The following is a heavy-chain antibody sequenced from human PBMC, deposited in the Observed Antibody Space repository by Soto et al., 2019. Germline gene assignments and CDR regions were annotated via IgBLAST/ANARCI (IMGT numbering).Heavy chain of an antibody. Sequence: GGSLRLSCAASGFTFGSYGMHWVRQAPGKGLEWVAFISYHGSTKYYVDSVKGRFTISRDNSKNTLYLQMNSLRPEDTAVYYCAKLAYAASGSTNPNFDYWGQGTPVTVSS. J-gene: IGHJ4*02. D-gene: IGHD3-22*01. CDR1: GFTFGSYG. CDR2: ISYHGSTK. CDR3: AKLAYAASGSTNPNFDY. V-gene: IGHV3-30*18.